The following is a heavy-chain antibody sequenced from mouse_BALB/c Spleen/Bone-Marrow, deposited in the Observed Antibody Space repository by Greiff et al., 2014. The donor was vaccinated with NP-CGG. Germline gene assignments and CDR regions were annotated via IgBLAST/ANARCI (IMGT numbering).Heavy chain of an antibody. CDR1: GYTFTDYA. D-gene: IGHD1-1*01. J-gene: IGHJ2*02. CDR3: AGNFYGSSSFDY. CDR2: IRPYSDYT. V-gene: IGHV1-67*01. Sequence: QVQLQQSGPELVRPGVSVKISCKGFGYTFTDYAVHWVKQSHAKSLEGIGLIRPYSDYTHYNQKFKGKATMTVDKSSSTVYMEHARLTSGDSAIFFCAGNFYGSSSFDYWGHGTSLTVSS.